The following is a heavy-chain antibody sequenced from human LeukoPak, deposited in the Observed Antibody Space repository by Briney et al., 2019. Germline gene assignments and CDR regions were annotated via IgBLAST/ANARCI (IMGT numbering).Heavy chain of an antibody. D-gene: IGHD1-14*01. V-gene: IGHV1-2*02. Sequence: ASVKVSCKASGYTFDNFYIHWGRQAPGQGPEWMGWINGNDGSTKYAQKFQGRVTMTRVTAISTVYMDLSGLRPDDTAIYYCARDEGSTYNQLDFWGQGTLVTVSS. CDR3: ARDEGSTYNQLDF. J-gene: IGHJ4*02. CDR2: INGNDGST. CDR1: GYTFDNFY.